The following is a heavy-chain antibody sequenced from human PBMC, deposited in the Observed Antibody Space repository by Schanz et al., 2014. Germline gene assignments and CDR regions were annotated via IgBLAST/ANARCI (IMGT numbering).Heavy chain of an antibody. Sequence: QVQLVQSGAEVKKPGSSVKVSCKASRSTFSSYTISWVRQAPGQGLEWMGWISTSNGNTNYIQKLQGRVTMTTDTSTSTAYMELSRLKSDDTAVYYCARALFGSGHGDVWGQGTTVTVSS. CDR3: ARALFGSGHGDV. J-gene: IGHJ6*02. CDR2: ISTSNGNT. V-gene: IGHV1-18*01. D-gene: IGHD3-10*01. CDR1: RSTFSSYT.